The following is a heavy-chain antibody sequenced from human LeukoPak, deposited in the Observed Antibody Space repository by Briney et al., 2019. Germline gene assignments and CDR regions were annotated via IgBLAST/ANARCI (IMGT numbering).Heavy chain of an antibody. J-gene: IGHJ3*02. V-gene: IGHV3-21*01. D-gene: IGHD2-21*02. Sequence: GGSLRLSCAASGFTFSSYSMNWVRQAPGKGLEWVSSISSSSSYIYYADSVKGRFTISRDNAKNSLYLQMNSLRAEDTAVYYCARAVVTAIGALDIWGQGTMVTVSS. CDR1: GFTFSSYS. CDR2: ISSSSSYI. CDR3: ARAVVTAIGALDI.